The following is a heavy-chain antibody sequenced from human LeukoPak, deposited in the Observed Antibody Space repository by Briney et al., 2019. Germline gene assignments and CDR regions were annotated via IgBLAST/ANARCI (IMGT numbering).Heavy chain of an antibody. V-gene: IGHV4-59*01. Sequence: SETLSLTCTVSGGSISSYYWGWIRQPPGKGLERIGYIYYSGSTNYNPSLKSRVTISVDTSKNQFSLKLSSVTAADTAVYYCARVLVGGSLTRFDPWGQGTLVTVS. J-gene: IGHJ5*02. D-gene: IGHD2-15*01. CDR2: IYYSGST. CDR3: ARVLVGGSLTRFDP. CDR1: GGSISSYY.